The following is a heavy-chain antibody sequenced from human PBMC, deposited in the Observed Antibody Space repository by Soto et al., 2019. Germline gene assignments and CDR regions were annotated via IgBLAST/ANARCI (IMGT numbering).Heavy chain of an antibody. Sequence: QITLRESGPALVRPAQTLTLTCTFSGFSLTPPHMGVAWIPQPPGKAMEWLALIYWDDDERFNPSLKDRLAISKDTSKNQVVLTMTNMGPLDTATYFCAHAGDYDLLSFDHWGPGTLVTVSS. CDR2: IYWDDDE. CDR1: GFSLTPPHMG. D-gene: IGHD4-17*01. CDR3: AHAGDYDLLSFDH. V-gene: IGHV2-5*02. J-gene: IGHJ4*02.